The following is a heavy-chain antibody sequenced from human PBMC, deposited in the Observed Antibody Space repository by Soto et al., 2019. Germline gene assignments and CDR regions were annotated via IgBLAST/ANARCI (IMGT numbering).Heavy chain of an antibody. CDR2: IWYDGSNK. CDR1: GFTFSSYG. J-gene: IGHJ6*02. Sequence: QVQLVESGGGVVQPGRSLRLSCAASGFTFSSYGMHWVRQAPGKGLEWVAVIWYDGSNKYYADSVKGRFTISRDNSKNXLYLQRNSLRAEDTAVYYCARDLRLVIPYYYGMDVWGQGTTVTVSS. CDR3: ARDLRLVIPYYYGMDV. V-gene: IGHV3-33*01. D-gene: IGHD3-9*01.